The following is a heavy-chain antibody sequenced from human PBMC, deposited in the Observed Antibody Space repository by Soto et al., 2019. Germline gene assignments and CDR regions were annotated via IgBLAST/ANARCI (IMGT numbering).Heavy chain of an antibody. Sequence: GGSLRLSCAASVFTFDDYSMHWVRQGPGKGLEWVAGISWNSGSIGYADSVKGRFTISRDNAKNSMYMQMNSLRDDDTALYYCAKELGPKEWCYGMDFWAQGTTVTVSS. CDR1: VFTFDDYS. CDR3: AKELGPKEWCYGMDF. D-gene: IGHD2-8*01. J-gene: IGHJ6*02. V-gene: IGHV3-9*01. CDR2: ISWNSGSI.